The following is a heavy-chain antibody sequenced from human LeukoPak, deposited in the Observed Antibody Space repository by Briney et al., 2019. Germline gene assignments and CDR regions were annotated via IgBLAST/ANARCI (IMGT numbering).Heavy chain of an antibody. Sequence: GGALRLSCAVSGFSVTNNYMSWVRQAPGKGLEWVSVFCVGDATYYADSVKGRFTISRDNSENTLYLQMKSLRAEDTAVYYCARGDGYNFFDYWGQGTLVTVSS. V-gene: IGHV3-53*01. CDR3: ARGDGYNFFDY. CDR1: GFSVTNNY. J-gene: IGHJ4*02. CDR2: FCVGDAT. D-gene: IGHD5-24*01.